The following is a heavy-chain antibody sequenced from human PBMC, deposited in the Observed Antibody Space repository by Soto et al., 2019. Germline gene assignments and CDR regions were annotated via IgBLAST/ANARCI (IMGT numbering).Heavy chain of an antibody. Sequence: GGSLRLSCAASGFTFSSYGMHWVRQAPGKGLEWVAVISYDGSNKYYADSVKGRFTISRDNSKNTLYLQMNSLRAEDTAVYYCAKHPTAQLLWFGEGKNYYGMDVWGQGTTVTVSS. CDR2: ISYDGSNK. J-gene: IGHJ6*02. CDR1: GFTFSSYG. D-gene: IGHD3-10*01. V-gene: IGHV3-30*18. CDR3: AKHPTAQLLWFGEGKNYYGMDV.